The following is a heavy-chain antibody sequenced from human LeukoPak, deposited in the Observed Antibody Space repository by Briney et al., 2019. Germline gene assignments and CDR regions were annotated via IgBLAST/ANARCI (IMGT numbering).Heavy chain of an antibody. J-gene: IGHJ3*02. Sequence: SETLSLTCTVSGGSISSYYWSWIRQPPGKGLEWIGYIYYSGSTNYNPSLKSRVTISVDTSKNQFSLKLSSVTAADTAVYYCARAGAVADVGDAFDIWGQGTMVTVSS. CDR3: ARAGAVADVGDAFDI. D-gene: IGHD6-19*01. V-gene: IGHV4-59*01. CDR2: IYYSGST. CDR1: GGSISSYY.